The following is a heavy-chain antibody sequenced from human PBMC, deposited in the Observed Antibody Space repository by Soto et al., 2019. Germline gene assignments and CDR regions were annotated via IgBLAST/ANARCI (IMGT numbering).Heavy chain of an antibody. CDR1: GGTFSKYS. D-gene: IGHD2-15*01. CDR3: ASTAYCNGSSAYSRHYYGMDV. Sequence: QVRLVQSGAEVKKPGSSVKVSCKVSGGTFSKYSLSWVRQTPGQGLAWMGGITPFVDTSNYAQRFLGRVTITADKSTNTAFLEVRGLRSEYTSLYFFASTAYCNGSSAYSRHYYGMDVWGQGTTVTVSS. V-gene: IGHV1-69*06. CDR2: ITPFVDTS. J-gene: IGHJ6*02.